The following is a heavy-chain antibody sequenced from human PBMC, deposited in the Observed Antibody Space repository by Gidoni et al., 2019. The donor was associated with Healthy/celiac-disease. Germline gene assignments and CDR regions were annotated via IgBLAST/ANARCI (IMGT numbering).Heavy chain of an antibody. D-gene: IGHD3-3*01. CDR1: GFTFDDYA. V-gene: IGHV3-9*01. Sequence: EVQLVESGGGLVQPGRSLRLSCAASGFTFDDYAMHWVRQAPGKGLEWVSGISWNSGSIGYADSVKGRFTISRDNAKNSLYLQMNSLRAEDTALYYCAKDKGARVAYYFDYWGQGTLVTVSS. CDR3: AKDKGARVAYYFDY. J-gene: IGHJ4*02. CDR2: ISWNSGSI.